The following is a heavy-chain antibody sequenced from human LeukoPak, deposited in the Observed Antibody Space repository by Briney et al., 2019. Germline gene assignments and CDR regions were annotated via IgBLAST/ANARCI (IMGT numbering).Heavy chain of an antibody. CDR1: GFTFSSYA. CDR2: ISSSSSYI. CDR3: ARIGSGNDYYFDY. Sequence: GGSLRLSCAASGFTFSSYAMSWVRQAPGKGLEWVSSISSSSSYIYYADSVKGRFTISRDNAKNSLYLQMNSLRAEDTAVYYCARIGSGNDYYFDYWGQGTLVTVSS. V-gene: IGHV3-21*01. D-gene: IGHD5-12*01. J-gene: IGHJ4*02.